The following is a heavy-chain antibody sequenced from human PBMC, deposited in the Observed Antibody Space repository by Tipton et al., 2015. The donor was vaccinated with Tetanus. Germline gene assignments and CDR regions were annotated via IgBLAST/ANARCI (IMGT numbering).Heavy chain of an antibody. J-gene: IGHJ5*02. CDR2: ISPFNENV. CDR3: AGGGGRGAGEYFEH. D-gene: IGHD3-16*01. Sequence: QLEQSGAEVKKTGASVKVSCKASGYTFTHYGVNWVRQAPGQGIEWMGWISPFNENVDSAEKFQGRLTMTTVRSTATVYMVLRSRRSDAAAVLFCAGGGGRGAGEYFEHWGEGTLVTVS. CDR1: GYTFTHYG. V-gene: IGHV1-18*01.